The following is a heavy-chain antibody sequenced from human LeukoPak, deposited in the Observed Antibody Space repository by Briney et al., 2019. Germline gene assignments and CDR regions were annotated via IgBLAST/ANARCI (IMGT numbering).Heavy chain of an antibody. CDR1: GGSISSGGYY. CDR3: ARAHSYDFWSGTYNWFDP. J-gene: IGHJ5*02. Sequence: PSQTLSLTCTVSGGSISSGGYYWSWIRQHPGKGLEWIGYIYYSGSTYYNPSLKSRVTISVGTSKNQFSLKLSSVTAADTAVYYCARAHSYDFWSGTYNWFDPWGQGTLVTVSS. V-gene: IGHV4-31*03. CDR2: IYYSGST. D-gene: IGHD3-3*01.